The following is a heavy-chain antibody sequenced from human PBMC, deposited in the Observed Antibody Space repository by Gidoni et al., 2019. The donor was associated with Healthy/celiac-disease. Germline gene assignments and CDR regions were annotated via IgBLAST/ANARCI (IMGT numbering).Heavy chain of an antibody. V-gene: IGHV4-34*01. CDR1: GGSFSGYY. Sequence: QVQLQQWGAGLLKPAETLSLTGADYGGSFSGYYWSWIRQPPGKGLEWIGEFNHSGSTNYNPSLKCRVTISVDTSKNQFSLKLSSVPAADTAVYYCARLQLYGLGSGSRDYWGQGTLVTVSS. J-gene: IGHJ4*02. CDR3: ARLQLYGLGSGSRDY. D-gene: IGHD3-10*01. CDR2: FNHSGST.